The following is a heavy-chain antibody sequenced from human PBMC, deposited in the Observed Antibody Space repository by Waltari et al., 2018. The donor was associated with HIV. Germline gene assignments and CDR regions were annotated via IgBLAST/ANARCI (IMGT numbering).Heavy chain of an antibody. J-gene: IGHJ4*02. V-gene: IGHV3-74*01. CDR2: INSDGSST. CDR1: GFTFSKYW. D-gene: IGHD4-4*01. Sequence: EVQLVESGGGSVQPGASLRLSCAASGFTFSKYWRHWVRQAAGKGLVWVSRINSDGSSTSYADSVKGRFTISRDNAKNTVYLQMNSLRAEDTAVYYCARGGSKPLDYWGQGTLVTVSS. CDR3: ARGGSKPLDY.